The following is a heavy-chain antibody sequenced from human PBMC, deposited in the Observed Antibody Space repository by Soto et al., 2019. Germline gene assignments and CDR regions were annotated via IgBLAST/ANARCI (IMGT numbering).Heavy chain of an antibody. CDR1: GFAFSSYE. V-gene: IGHV3-48*03. D-gene: IGHD3-10*01. J-gene: IGHJ6*02. Sequence: GGSLRLSCAASGFAFSSYEMNWVRQAPGKGLEWVSYISSSGSTIYYADSVKGRFTISRDNAKNSLYLQMNSLRAEDTAVYYCARDRYYYGSGSYQPIYYYYGMDVWGQGTTVTVSS. CDR2: ISSSGSTI. CDR3: ARDRYYYGSGSYQPIYYYYGMDV.